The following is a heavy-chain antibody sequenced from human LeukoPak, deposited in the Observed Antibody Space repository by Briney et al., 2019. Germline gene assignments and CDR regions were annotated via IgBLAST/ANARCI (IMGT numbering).Heavy chain of an antibody. D-gene: IGHD2-15*01. CDR1: GGSXSSYY. CDR2: IYYSGST. Sequence: TLXLTCTXSGGSXSSYYWSWIRQPPGKGLEWIGYIYYSGSTNYNPSLKSRVTISVDTSKNQFSLKLSSVTAADTAVYYCARRGRFDAFDIWGQGTMVTVSS. CDR3: ARRGRFDAFDI. J-gene: IGHJ3*02. V-gene: IGHV4-59*01.